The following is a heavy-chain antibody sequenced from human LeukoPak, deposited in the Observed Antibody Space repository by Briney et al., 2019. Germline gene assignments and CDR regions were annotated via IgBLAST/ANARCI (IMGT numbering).Heavy chain of an antibody. D-gene: IGHD3-10*01. V-gene: IGHV3-66*01. CDR2: IYTTGNT. CDR1: GFTVSSNY. CDR3: ARGAGSFDAFDI. Sequence: GGSLRLSCAASGFTVSSNYMSWVRQAPGKGLEWVSIIYTTGNTYYADSVKGRFTISRDNSKNTLYLQMNSLRAEDTAVYYCARGAGSFDAFDIWGQGTMVTVSS. J-gene: IGHJ3*02.